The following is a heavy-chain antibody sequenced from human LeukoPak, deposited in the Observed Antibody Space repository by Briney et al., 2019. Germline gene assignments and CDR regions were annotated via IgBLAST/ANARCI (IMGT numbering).Heavy chain of an antibody. CDR2: MYYSGTT. Sequence: SETLSLTCSVSGASISSSSNYWGWIRQPPGKGLEWIGSMYYSGTTYYNPSLKSRLTISVDTSKNQLSLKLSSVTAADTAVYYCARRSSRGGFDYWGQGTLVSVSS. D-gene: IGHD6-13*01. CDR3: ARRSSRGGFDY. CDR1: GASISSSSNY. J-gene: IGHJ4*02. V-gene: IGHV4-39*07.